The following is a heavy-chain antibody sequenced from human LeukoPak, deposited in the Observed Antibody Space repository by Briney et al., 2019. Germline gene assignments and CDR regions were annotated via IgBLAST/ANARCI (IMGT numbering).Heavy chain of an antibody. V-gene: IGHV4-59*01. J-gene: IGHJ4*02. CDR3: ARVWDHDYSDLYCDD. CDR2: IYDSGST. D-gene: IGHD4-11*01. CDR1: GGSFSGDY. Sequence: SETLSLTCAVYGGSFSGDYWSWIRHSPGKGLEWIGYIYDSGSTNYNPSLKSRVTISLDTSKNQFSLKLSSVTAADTAVYDCARVWDHDYSDLYCDDWGQGTLVTVSS.